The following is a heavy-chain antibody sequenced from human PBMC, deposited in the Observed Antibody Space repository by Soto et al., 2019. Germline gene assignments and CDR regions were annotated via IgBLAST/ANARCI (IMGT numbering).Heavy chain of an antibody. CDR1: GGSVSSGSYY. CDR2: IYYSGIT. CDR3: ARDLPSSNDFWSGSRFDP. V-gene: IGHV4-61*01. J-gene: IGHJ5*02. Sequence: PSETLSLTCTVSGGSVSSGSYYGSWIRQPPGKGLEWIGYIYYSGITNYNPSLKSRVTISVDTSKNQFSLKLSSVTAADTAVYYCARDLPSSNDFWSGSRFDPWGQGTLVSVSS. D-gene: IGHD3-3*01.